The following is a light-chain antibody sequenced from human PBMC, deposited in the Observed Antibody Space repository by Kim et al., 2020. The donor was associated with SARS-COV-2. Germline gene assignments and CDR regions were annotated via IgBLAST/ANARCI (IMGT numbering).Light chain of an antibody. V-gene: IGLV2-11*01. J-gene: IGLJ3*02. Sequence: QSALTQPRSVSGSPGQSVTISCTGTSSDVGGYNYVSWFQQYPGKAPKLMIYDVTNRPSGVPDRFSGSKSGNTASLTISGLQAEDEADYYCFSYAGSYIRVFGGGTQLTVL. CDR1: SSDVGGYNY. CDR2: DVT. CDR3: FSYAGSYIRV.